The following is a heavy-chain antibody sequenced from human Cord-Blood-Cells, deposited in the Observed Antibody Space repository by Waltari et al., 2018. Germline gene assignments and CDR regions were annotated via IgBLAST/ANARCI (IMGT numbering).Heavy chain of an antibody. J-gene: IGHJ3*02. CDR2: IYSGGST. CDR3: ARPGLDAFDI. CDR1: GFTVSSNY. V-gene: IGHV3-53*01. Sequence: EVQLVESGGGLIQPGGSLRLSCAASGFTVSSNYMSWVRQAPGKGLEWVSVIYSGGSTYSTDSIKGRITISRDNSKNTLYLQMNSLRAEDTAVYYCARPGLDAFDIWCQGTMVTVSS.